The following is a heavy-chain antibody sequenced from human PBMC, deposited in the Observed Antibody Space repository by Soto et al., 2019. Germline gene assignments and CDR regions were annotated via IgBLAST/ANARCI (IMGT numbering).Heavy chain of an antibody. V-gene: IGHV4-61*01. CDR2: IYYSGST. D-gene: IGHD3-22*01. J-gene: IGHJ4*02. Sequence: QVQLQESGPGLLKPSETLSHTCTVSGGSVSSCSYYWSSIRQHPGKRLEWIGYIYYSGSTNYNPSPKSRVTISVDTSKNQFSLTMSSVTAADTAVYYWARVRSSGDSLGYRGQRTLVTVSS. CDR3: ARVRSSGDSLGY. CDR1: GGSVSSCSYY.